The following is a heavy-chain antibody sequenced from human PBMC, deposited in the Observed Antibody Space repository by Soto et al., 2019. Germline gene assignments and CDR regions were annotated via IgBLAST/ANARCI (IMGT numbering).Heavy chain of an antibody. Sequence: QVQLQESGPGLVKPSGTLSLTCAVSGGSITNGHWWSWVRRPPGKGLEWIGEIYRTGITNYNPSLKSRVTISVDTSENQFSLRLSSVTAADTAVYYCVRSGTYCFDYWGQGTLVTVSS. CDR2: IYRTGIT. V-gene: IGHV4-4*02. CDR1: GGSITNGHW. D-gene: IGHD1-26*01. J-gene: IGHJ4*02. CDR3: VRSGTYCFDY.